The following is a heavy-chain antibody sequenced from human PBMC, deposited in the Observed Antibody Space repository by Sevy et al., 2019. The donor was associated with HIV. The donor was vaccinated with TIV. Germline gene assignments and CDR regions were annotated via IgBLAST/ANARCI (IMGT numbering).Heavy chain of an antibody. CDR3: ARHAAAGYNWFDP. CDR2: ISAYNGNT. J-gene: IGHJ5*02. V-gene: IGHV1-18*01. D-gene: IGHD6-13*01. CDR1: GYTFTSYG. Sequence: ASVKVSCKASGYTFTSYGISWVRQAPGQGLEWMGWISAYNGNTNYAQKLQGRVTMTTDTSTSTAYMELRSLRSDDTAGYYWARHAAAGYNWFDPWGQGTLVTVSS.